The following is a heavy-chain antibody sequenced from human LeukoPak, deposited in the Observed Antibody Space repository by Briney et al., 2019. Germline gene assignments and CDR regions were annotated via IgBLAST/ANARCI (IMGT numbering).Heavy chain of an antibody. CDR1: GGSISSSSYY. V-gene: IGHV4-39*07. J-gene: IGHJ4*02. D-gene: IGHD1-26*01. CDR2: IYYSGST. CDR3: SRESGAFCPFGY. Sequence: KPSETLSLTCTVSGGSISSSSYYWGWIRQPPGKGLEWIGSIYYSGSTYYNPSLNGRVTMSLDESSNQLSLKLTSVTAADTAIYYCSRESGAFCPFGYWGQGTLVIVPS.